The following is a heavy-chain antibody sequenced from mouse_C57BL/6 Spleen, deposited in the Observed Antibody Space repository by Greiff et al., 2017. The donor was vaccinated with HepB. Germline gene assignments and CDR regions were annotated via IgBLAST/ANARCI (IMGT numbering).Heavy chain of an antibody. CDR1: GFTFSSYG. V-gene: IGHV5-6*01. J-gene: IGHJ3*01. Sequence: EVKLMESGGDLVKPGGSLKLSCAASGFTFSSYGTSWVRQTPDKRLEWVATISSGGSYTYYPDSVKGRFTISRDNAKNTLYLQMSSLKSEDTAMYYCARHDDGFAYWGQGTLVTVSA. CDR3: ARHDDGFAY. CDR2: ISSGGSYT. D-gene: IGHD2-12*01.